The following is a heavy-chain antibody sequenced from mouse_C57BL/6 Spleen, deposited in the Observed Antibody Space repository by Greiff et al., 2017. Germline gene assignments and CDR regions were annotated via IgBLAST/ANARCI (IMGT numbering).Heavy chain of an antibody. D-gene: IGHD2-4*01. J-gene: IGHJ3*01. V-gene: IGHV1-12*01. CDR1: GYTFTSYT. Sequence: QVQLQQSGAELVRPGASVKMSCKASGYTFTSYTMHWVKQTPRQGLEWIGAIYPGNGDTSYNQKFKGKATLTVDKSSSTAYMQLSSLTSEDSAVYFCARGGLRQGFAYWGQGTLVTVSA. CDR2: IYPGNGDT. CDR3: ARGGLRQGFAY.